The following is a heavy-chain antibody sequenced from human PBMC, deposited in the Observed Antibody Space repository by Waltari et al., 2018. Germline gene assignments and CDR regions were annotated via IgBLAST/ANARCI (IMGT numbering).Heavy chain of an antibody. V-gene: IGHV4-39*07. Sequence: QLQLQESGPGLVKPSETLSLTCTVSGGSISSSSYYWGWIRQPPGKGLEWIGSIYYSGSTYYNPSLKSRVTISVDTSKNQFSLKLSSVTAADTAVYYCARDPSSFYDSSGVSHDYWGQGTLVTVSS. CDR1: GGSISSSSYY. J-gene: IGHJ4*02. CDR2: IYYSGST. CDR3: ARDPSSFYDSSGVSHDY. D-gene: IGHD3-22*01.